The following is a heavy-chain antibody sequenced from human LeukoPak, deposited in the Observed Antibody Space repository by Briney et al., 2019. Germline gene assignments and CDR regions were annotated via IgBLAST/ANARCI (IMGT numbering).Heavy chain of an antibody. D-gene: IGHD4-17*01. CDR3: ARGPPSLGGVPAAADYGDYRNFDY. V-gene: IGHV4-30-4*01. CDR2: TYDSGST. CDR1: GASIRSGDYY. J-gene: IGHJ4*02. Sequence: SETLSLTCTVSGASIRSGDYYWSWIRQPPGKGLEWIGYTYDSGSTYYNPSLKSRIAISVDTSENRFSLKLSSVTATDTAVYYCARGPPSLGGVPAAADYGDYRNFDYWGQGTLVTVSS.